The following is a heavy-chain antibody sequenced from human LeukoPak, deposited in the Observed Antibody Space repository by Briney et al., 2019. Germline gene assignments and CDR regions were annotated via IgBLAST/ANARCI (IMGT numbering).Heavy chain of an antibody. CDR2: IYYSGST. CDR1: GGSISSGGYY. J-gene: IGHJ1*01. CDR3: ARTRVQRLKDYGGNSGFQH. V-gene: IGHV4-31*03. Sequence: SETLSLTCTVSGGSISSGGYYWSWIRQHPGKGLEWIEYIYYSGSTYYNPSLKSRVTISVDTSKNQFSLKLSSVTAADTAVYYCARTRVQRLKDYGGNSGFQHWGQGTLVTVSS. D-gene: IGHD4-23*01.